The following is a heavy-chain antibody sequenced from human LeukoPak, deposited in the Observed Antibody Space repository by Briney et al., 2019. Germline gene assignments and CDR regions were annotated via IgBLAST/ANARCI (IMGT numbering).Heavy chain of an antibody. CDR3: ASVPHYYDSSGI. D-gene: IGHD3-22*01. J-gene: IGHJ3*02. CDR1: GFTFSSYW. V-gene: IGHV3-74*01. CDR2: INSDGSST. Sequence: PGGSLRLSYAASGFTFSSYWMHWVRQAPGKGLVWVSRINSDGSSTSNADSVKGRFTISRDNAKNTLYLQMNSLRAEDTAVYYCASVPHYYDSSGIWGQGTMVTVSS.